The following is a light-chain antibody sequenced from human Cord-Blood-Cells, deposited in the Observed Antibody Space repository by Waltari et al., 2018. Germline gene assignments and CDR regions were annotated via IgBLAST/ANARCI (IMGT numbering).Light chain of an antibody. CDR1: KLGDKY. V-gene: IGLV3-1*01. Sequence: SYELPQPPSVSVSPGQTASITCSGDKLGDKYACWYQQKPRQSPVLVIHQDSKRPSGIPERFSGTNAGNTATLTISGTQAMDEADYYCQAWDSSTHVVFGGGTKLTVL. J-gene: IGLJ2*01. CDR2: QDS. CDR3: QAWDSSTHVV.